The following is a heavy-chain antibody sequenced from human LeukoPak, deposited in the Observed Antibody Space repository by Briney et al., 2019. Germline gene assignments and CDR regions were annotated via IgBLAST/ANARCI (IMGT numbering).Heavy chain of an antibody. J-gene: IGHJ3*02. Sequence: SETLSLTCTVSGGSISSGGYYWSWIRQHPGKGLEWIGYIYYSGSTYYNPSLKSRVTISVDTSKNQSSLKLSSVTAADTAVYYCHTTSGLEMAPSAFDIWGQGTMVTVSS. CDR2: IYYSGST. D-gene: IGHD5-24*01. CDR3: HTTSGLEMAPSAFDI. CDR1: GGSISSGGYY. V-gene: IGHV4-31*03.